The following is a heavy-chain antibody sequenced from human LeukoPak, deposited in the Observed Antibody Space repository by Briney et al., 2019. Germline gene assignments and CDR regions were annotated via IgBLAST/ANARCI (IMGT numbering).Heavy chain of an antibody. V-gene: IGHV1-2*06. CDR2: INSNSGGT. J-gene: IGHJ4*02. D-gene: IGHD6-19*01. Sequence: ASVNVSCKASGYTFTGYYMHGVRQAPGQGLEWMGRINSNSGGTNYAQKYQRRVTMTRDTTISTAYMELSRLRSGDTAVYYCARDQKVIREEAVAGTAYYWGQGTLVTVSS. CDR1: GYTFTGYY. CDR3: ARDQKVIREEAVAGTAYY.